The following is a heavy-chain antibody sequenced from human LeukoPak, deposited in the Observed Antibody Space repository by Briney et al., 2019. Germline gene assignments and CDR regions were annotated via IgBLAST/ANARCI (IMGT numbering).Heavy chain of an antibody. CDR3: ARHGGTLDYFDY. Sequence: SETLSLTCTVSGGSISSYYWSWIRPPPGKGLEWIGDISSGGAPRYNPSLKRRVTISVDPPNNRFSLRLSSLTAADTALYYCARHGGTLDYFDYWGPGSLVTVSS. V-gene: IGHV4-59*08. J-gene: IGHJ4*02. CDR2: ISSGGAP. D-gene: IGHD4-23*01. CDR1: GGSISSYY.